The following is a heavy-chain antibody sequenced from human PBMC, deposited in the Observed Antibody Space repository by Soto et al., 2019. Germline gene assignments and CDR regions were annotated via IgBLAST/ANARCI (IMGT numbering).Heavy chain of an antibody. V-gene: IGHV6-1*01. CDR2: TYYRSKWYN. CDR3: AFQGGGYSSSQYYYYMDV. CDR1: GDSVSSNSAA. Sequence: SQTLSLTCAISGDSVSSNSAAWNWIRQSPSRGLEWLGRTYYRSKWYNDYAVSVKSRITINPDTSKNQLSLQLNSVTPEDTAVFYFAFQGGGYSSSQYYYYMDVWGKGTTVTVSS. D-gene: IGHD6-6*01. J-gene: IGHJ6*03.